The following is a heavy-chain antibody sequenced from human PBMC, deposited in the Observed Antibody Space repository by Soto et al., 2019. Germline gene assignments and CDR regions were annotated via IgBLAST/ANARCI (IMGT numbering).Heavy chain of an antibody. CDR2: IIPMFGTA. J-gene: IGHJ4*02. CDR3: ESGIQLWLRRINNGYSG. Sequence: QVQLVQSGAEVKKPESSVKVSCKAPGGTFSTYAISWVRQAPGQGLEWMGGIIPMFGTANYAQRFQDRVTITADEAPNTVYMELSSLRSEDTAVYFCESGIQLWLRRINNGYSGWGQGTLVTVSS. CDR1: GGTFSTYA. V-gene: IGHV1-69*12. D-gene: IGHD5-18*01.